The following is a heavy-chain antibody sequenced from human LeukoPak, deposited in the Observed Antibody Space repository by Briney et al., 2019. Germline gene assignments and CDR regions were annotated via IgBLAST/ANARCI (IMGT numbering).Heavy chain of an antibody. CDR3: ARLTMITGTDAFDI. V-gene: IGHV1-18*01. Sequence: GASVKVSCKASGYTFTSYGINWVRQAPGQGLEWMGWISAYNGNTNYAQKLQGRVTMTTDTSTSTAYMELRSLRSDDTAVYYCARLTMITGTDAFDIWGQGTMVTVSS. CDR1: GYTFTSYG. J-gene: IGHJ3*02. D-gene: IGHD3-22*01. CDR2: ISAYNGNT.